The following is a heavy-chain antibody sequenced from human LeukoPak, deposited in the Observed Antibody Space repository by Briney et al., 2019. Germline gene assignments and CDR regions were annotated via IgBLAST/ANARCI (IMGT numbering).Heavy chain of an antibody. D-gene: IGHD6-13*01. Sequence: SGPTLVNPTQTLTLTCTFSGFSLSTRGMRVSWIRQPPGKALEWLARIDWDDDKFYSTSLKTRPTISKDTSKNQVVLTMTNMDPVDTATYYCARMMDSSSWYYFDYWGQGTLVTVSS. CDR2: IDWDDDK. J-gene: IGHJ4*02. CDR1: GFSLSTRGMR. V-gene: IGHV2-70*04. CDR3: ARMMDSSSWYYFDY.